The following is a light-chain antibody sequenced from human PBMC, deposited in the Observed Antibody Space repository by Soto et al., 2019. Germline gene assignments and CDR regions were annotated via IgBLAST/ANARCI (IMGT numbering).Light chain of an antibody. J-gene: IGKJ4*01. CDR3: QQLSTYPST. CDR2: KAA. V-gene: IGKV1-5*03. CDR1: DNIVHW. Sequence: DIQMTQSPSTLSASVGDRVAITCRASDNIVHWVAWYQQKPGKAPKLLIYKAANLADEVPSRFAGSGSGTDFTLTISSLQAEDFATYYCQQLSTYPSTFGGGTKVDIK.